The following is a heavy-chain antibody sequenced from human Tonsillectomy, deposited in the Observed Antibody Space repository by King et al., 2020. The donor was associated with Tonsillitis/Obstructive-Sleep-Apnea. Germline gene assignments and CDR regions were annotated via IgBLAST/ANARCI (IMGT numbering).Heavy chain of an antibody. D-gene: IGHD1-7*01. CDR2: INTNTGNP. V-gene: IGHV7-4-1*02. Sequence: QLVQSGSELKKPGASVKVSCKASGYSFTSYAINWVRQAPGQGLEWMGWINTNTGNPTYAQGFTGRFVFSLDTSVSTAYLQISSLKSEDTAVYYCARDPIDDWNYVVGFDYWGQGTLVIVSS. CDR1: GYSFTSYA. CDR3: ARDPIDDWNYVVGFDY. J-gene: IGHJ4*02.